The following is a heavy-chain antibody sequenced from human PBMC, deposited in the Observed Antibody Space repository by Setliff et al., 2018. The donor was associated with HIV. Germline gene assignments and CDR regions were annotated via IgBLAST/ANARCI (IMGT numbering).Heavy chain of an antibody. J-gene: IGHJ6*02. CDR3: VREVGRITMVRGVPSGGLGV. CDR1: GGSISSGTYY. V-gene: IGHV4-61*02. CDR2: IYASGST. D-gene: IGHD3-10*01. Sequence: PSETLSLTGTVSGGSISSGTYYWSWIRQPAEKGLEWLGSIYASGSTNYNPSLRSRVAISVDTSKNHFSLNLSSVTAADTAVYYCVREVGRITMVRGVPSGGLGVWGQGTTVTVSS.